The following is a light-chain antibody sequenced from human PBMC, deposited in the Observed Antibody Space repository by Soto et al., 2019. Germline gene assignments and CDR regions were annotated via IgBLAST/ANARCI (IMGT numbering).Light chain of an antibody. CDR2: EVY. Sequence: QSALTQPPSASGSPGQSVTIACTGTSSDVGGYNYVSWYQQHPGKAPKLIIYEVYNRPSGVPDRFSGSKSGNTASLTVSGLQADDEADYYCSSYAANNNFLFGGGTKLTVL. J-gene: IGLJ2*01. CDR3: SSYAANNNFL. CDR1: SSDVGGYNY. V-gene: IGLV2-8*01.